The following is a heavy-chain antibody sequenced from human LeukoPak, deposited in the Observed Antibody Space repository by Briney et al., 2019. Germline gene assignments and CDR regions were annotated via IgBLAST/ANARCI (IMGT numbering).Heavy chain of an antibody. CDR2: IIPIFGTA. CDR1: GYTFTSYD. CDR3: ARASLYCSGGSCYHIAEYFQH. Sequence: SVKVSCKASGYTFTSYDINWVRQATGQGLEWMGRIIPIFGTANYAQKFQGRVTITTDESTSTAYMELSSLRSEDTAVYYCARASLYCSGGSCYHIAEYFQHWGQGTLVTVSS. V-gene: IGHV1-69*05. D-gene: IGHD2-15*01. J-gene: IGHJ1*01.